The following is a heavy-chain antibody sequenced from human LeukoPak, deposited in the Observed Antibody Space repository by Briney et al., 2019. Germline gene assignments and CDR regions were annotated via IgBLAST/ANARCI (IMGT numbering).Heavy chain of an antibody. V-gene: IGHV1-46*01. CDR2: INPSGGST. Sequence: ASVKVSCKASGGTFSSYAISWVRQAPGQGLEWMGIINPSGGSTSYAQKFQGRVTMTRDTSTSTVYMELSSLRSEDTAVYYCARESVNVRISRPVNCGGDCYPNWFDPWGQGTLVTVSS. CDR3: ARESVNVRISRPVNCGGDCYPNWFDP. D-gene: IGHD2-21*02. CDR1: GGTFSSYA. J-gene: IGHJ5*02.